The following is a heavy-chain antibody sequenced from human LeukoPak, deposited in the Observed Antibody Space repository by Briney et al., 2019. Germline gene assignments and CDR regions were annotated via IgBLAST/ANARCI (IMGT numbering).Heavy chain of an antibody. CDR1: RFTFSNHG. V-gene: IGHV3-30*02. Sequence: PGGSLRLSCAASRFTFSNHGMHWVRQAPGKGLEWVAFIRYDGSDENYPDSVKGRFTISRDNSKNTLYLQMNSLRAEDTAVYYCAKDLGKCGFWSGSDYWGRGTLVTVSS. CDR2: IRYDGSDE. CDR3: AKDLGKCGFWSGSDY. D-gene: IGHD3-3*01. J-gene: IGHJ4*02.